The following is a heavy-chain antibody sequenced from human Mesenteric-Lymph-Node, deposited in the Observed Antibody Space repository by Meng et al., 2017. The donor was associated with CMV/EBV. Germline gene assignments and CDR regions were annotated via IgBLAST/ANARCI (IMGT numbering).Heavy chain of an antibody. D-gene: IGHD2-2*01. CDR2: ISPYTSNI. V-gene: IGHV1-18*01. Sequence: ASVKVSCKASGYTFSSYGISWVRQDPGQGLEWMGWISPYTSNINYAQKFQGRVTMTTDTSTSTAYMELRSLKSDDTAVYYCARDQVVGGYCGTNTCPQIFNFWGHGTLVTVSS. CDR3: ARDQVVGGYCGTNTCPQIFNF. J-gene: IGHJ4*01. CDR1: GYTFSSYG.